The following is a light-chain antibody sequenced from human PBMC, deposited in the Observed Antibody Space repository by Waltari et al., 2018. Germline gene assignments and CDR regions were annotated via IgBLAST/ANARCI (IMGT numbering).Light chain of an antibody. CDR3: QHYVRLPAT. CDR1: QSVSRS. Sequence: IVLTQSPGTLSLSPGERATLSCRASQSVSRSLAWYQQKPGQAPKLLIYGACTRATGIPDRFTGSGSGTDFSLTISSLEPEDFVIYFCQHYVRLPATFGQGTKVEIK. J-gene: IGKJ1*01. V-gene: IGKV3-20*01. CDR2: GAC.